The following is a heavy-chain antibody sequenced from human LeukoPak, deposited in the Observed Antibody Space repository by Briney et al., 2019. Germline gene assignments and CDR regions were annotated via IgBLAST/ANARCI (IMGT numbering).Heavy chain of an antibody. CDR2: IYHIGST. J-gene: IGHJ4*02. V-gene: IGHV4-59*03. Sequence: SETLSLTCTVSGGSMHLYYWTWIRQSPGKGLEWIGDIYHIGSTNYNPSLKSRVAISIDTSKNQFSLKLTSVTAADTAVYCCATLDHDILSGYSHLDHWGQGTLVTVSS. CDR1: GGSMHLYY. CDR3: ATLDHDILSGYSHLDH. D-gene: IGHD3-9*01.